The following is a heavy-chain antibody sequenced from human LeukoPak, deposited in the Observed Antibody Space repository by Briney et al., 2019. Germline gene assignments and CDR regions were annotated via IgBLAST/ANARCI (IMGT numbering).Heavy chain of an antibody. V-gene: IGHV1-2*02. J-gene: IGHJ4*02. Sequence: ASVKVSCKASGGTFSSYAISWVRQAPGQGLEWMGWINPNSGGTNYAQKFQGRVTMTRDTSISTAHMELSRLRSDDTAVYYCAREPIAVAGPADYWGQGTLVTVSS. CDR1: GGTFSSYA. CDR3: AREPIAVAGPADY. D-gene: IGHD6-19*01. CDR2: INPNSGGT.